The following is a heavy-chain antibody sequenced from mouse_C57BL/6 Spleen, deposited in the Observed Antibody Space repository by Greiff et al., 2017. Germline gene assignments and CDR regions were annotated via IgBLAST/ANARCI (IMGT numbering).Heavy chain of an antibody. D-gene: IGHD1-1*01. V-gene: IGHV1-64*01. CDR2: IHPNSGST. CDR3: ARGDYGSPWFAY. CDR1: GYTCTSYW. J-gene: IGHJ3*01. Sequence: QVQLQQPGAERVKPGASVKLSCKASGYTCTSYWMHWVKQRPGQGLEWIGMIHPNSGSTNYNEKFKSKATLTVDKSSSTAYMQLSGLTSEDSAVYYCARGDYGSPWFAYWGQGTLVTVSA.